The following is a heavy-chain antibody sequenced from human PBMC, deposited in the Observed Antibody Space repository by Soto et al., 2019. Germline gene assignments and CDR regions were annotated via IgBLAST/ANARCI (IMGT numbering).Heavy chain of an antibody. Sequence: PGGSLRLSCAASGFAFSDFAMHWVRQAPGKGLEWVAVLSSDESTQYYVDSVKGRFTISRDTSKNTLYLQMNDLRNDDTAVYYCVRGRKDSSGWYFDYWGQGTLVTVSS. J-gene: IGHJ4*02. V-gene: IGHV3-30-3*01. CDR2: LSSDESTQ. CDR3: VRGRKDSSGWYFDY. CDR1: GFAFSDFA. D-gene: IGHD6-19*01.